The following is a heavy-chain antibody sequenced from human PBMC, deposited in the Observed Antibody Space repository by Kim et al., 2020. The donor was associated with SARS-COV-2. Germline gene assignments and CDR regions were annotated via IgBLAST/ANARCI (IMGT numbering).Heavy chain of an antibody. Sequence: SETLSLTCTVYGVSFSAYYYNWIRQPPGKGLEWIGEINHSGTANYNLSLKSRVTMSLDTSTQQLFLRLTTVTAADTAVYYCARGGPLGNPNKWLDPWGQGTLVTVSS. D-gene: IGHD2-8*01. CDR1: GVSFSAYY. CDR2: INHSGTA. CDR3: ARGGPLGNPNKWLDP. J-gene: IGHJ5*02. V-gene: IGHV4-34*01.